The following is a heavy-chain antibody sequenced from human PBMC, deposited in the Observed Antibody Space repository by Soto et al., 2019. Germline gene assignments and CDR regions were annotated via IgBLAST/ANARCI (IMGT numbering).Heavy chain of an antibody. Sequence: GGSLRLSCAASGFTFSSYGMHWVRQAPGKGLEWVSVISYDGSNEYYADSVKGRFTISRDNSKNTLYLQMNSMRAEDTAVYYCAKDLDRYRYDSQVFQHWGQGTLVTVSS. CDR3: AKDLDRYRYDSQVFQH. CDR1: GFTFSSYG. V-gene: IGHV3-30*18. J-gene: IGHJ1*01. CDR2: ISYDGSNE. D-gene: IGHD3-22*01.